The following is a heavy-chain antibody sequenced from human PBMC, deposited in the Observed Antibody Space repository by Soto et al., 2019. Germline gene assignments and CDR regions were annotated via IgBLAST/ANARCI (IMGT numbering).Heavy chain of an antibody. V-gene: IGHV4-39*01. CDR1: GGSTSSSTYS. Sequence: SETLSLTCTVSGGSTSSSTYSGGWIRQPPVKGLEGIGSIYNSGVGYNPSLKIRVTISVDTSKTQFSLRLTSVTAADTALYYCARHPTGFPHRIDPWGHGIMVTVSS. CDR2: IYNSGV. D-gene: IGHD2-15*01. CDR3: ARHPTGFPHRIDP. J-gene: IGHJ5*02.